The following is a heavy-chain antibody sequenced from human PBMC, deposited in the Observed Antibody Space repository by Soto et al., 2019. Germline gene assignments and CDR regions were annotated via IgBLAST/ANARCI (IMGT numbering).Heavy chain of an antibody. J-gene: IGHJ4*02. D-gene: IGHD3-10*01. CDR3: ARGRRNGSGSYYKYYFDY. Sequence: SETLSLTCAVSGGSISSGGYSWSWIRQPPGKGLEWIGYIYHSGSTYYNPSLKSRVTISVDRSKNQFSLKLSSVTAADTAVYYCARGRRNGSGSYYKYYFDYWGQGTLVTVPQ. CDR1: GGSISSGGYS. V-gene: IGHV4-30-2*01. CDR2: IYHSGST.